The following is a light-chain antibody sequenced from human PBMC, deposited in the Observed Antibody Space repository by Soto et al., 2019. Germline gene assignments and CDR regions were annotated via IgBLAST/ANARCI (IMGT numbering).Light chain of an antibody. CDR3: YSYTSSSTRV. CDR2: EVS. V-gene: IGLV2-14*01. Sequence: QSALTQPASVSGSPGQSITISCTGTSSDVGGYKYVSWYQHHPGKAPKLLIYEVSNRPSGVSDRFSDSKSGNTASLTISGLQPEDEADYYCYSYTSSSTRVFGGGTKVTVL. J-gene: IGLJ3*02. CDR1: SSDVGGYKY.